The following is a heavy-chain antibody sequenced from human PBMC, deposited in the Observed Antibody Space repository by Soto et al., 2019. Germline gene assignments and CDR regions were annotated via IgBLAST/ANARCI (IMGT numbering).Heavy chain of an antibody. D-gene: IGHD6-13*01. CDR2: ISAYNGNT. CDR3: AREIRYSSSRSWFDP. Sequence: ASVQVSCQASGYTFTSYGISWVRQAPGQGLEWMGWISAYNGNTNYAQKLQGRVTMTTDTSTSTAYMELRSLRSDDTAVYYCAREIRYSSSRSWFDPWGQGTLVTVSS. V-gene: IGHV1-18*01. CDR1: GYTFTSYG. J-gene: IGHJ5*02.